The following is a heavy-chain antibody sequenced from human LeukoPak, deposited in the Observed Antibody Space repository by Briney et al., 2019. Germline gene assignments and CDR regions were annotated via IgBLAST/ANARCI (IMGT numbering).Heavy chain of an antibody. CDR2: INTNTGNP. D-gene: IGHD3-3*01. V-gene: IGHV7-4-1*02. J-gene: IGHJ4*02. Sequence: ASVKVSCKASGYTFTNYAMNWVRQAPGQGLEWMGWINTNTGNPTYAQGFTGRFVFSLDTSVSTAYLQISSLKAEDTAVYYCARGRRAYDFWSGYYYFDYWGQGTLVTVSS. CDR1: GYTFTNYA. CDR3: ARGRRAYDFWSGYYYFDY.